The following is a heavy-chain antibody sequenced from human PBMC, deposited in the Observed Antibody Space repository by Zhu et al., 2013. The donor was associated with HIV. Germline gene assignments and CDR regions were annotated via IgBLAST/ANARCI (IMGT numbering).Heavy chain of an antibody. CDR3: ARDKRGRWLQPYYFDY. CDR2: INPNNGAT. V-gene: IGHV1-46*01. J-gene: IGHJ4*02. CDR1: GFSFTSFY. D-gene: IGHD5-12*01. Sequence: VQFVQSGTEMKKPGASVKVSCKTSGFSFTSFYLHWARLVPGRGLEWMGEINPNNGATTYAQGFQDRLSLTADTSSNTVSMDLGRLTLDDTAVYYCARDKRGRWLQPYYFDYWGQGALVTVSS.